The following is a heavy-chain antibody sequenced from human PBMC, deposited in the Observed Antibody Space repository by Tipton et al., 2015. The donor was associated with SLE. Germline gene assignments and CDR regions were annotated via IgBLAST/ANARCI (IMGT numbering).Heavy chain of an antibody. J-gene: IGHJ1*01. CDR1: GGSFSGYY. D-gene: IGHD2-15*01. CDR2: INHSGST. Sequence: TLSLTCAVYGGSFSGYYWSWIRQPPGKGLEWIGEINHSGSTNYNPSLKSRVTISVDTTKNQFSLKLSSVTAADTAVYYCARGGYCSGGSCSVAECFQHGGQGTLFTVSS. V-gene: IGHV4-34*01. CDR3: ARGGYCSGGSCSVAECFQH.